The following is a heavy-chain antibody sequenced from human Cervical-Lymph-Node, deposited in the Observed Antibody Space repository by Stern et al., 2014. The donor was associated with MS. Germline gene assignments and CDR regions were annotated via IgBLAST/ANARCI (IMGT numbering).Heavy chain of an antibody. D-gene: IGHD5-18*01. CDR2: IYYSGRT. J-gene: IGHJ4*02. CDR3: GRLPDNYGHYLDY. CDR1: GGSISSSSYY. Sequence: QVQLVQSGPGLVKPSETLSLSCTVSGGSISSSSYYWGWIRQPPGKGLEWIGSIYYSGRTYYNPSLKSRVTISVDTSQKQFSLKLGSVTAADTALYYCGRLPDNYGHYLDYWGQGTLVTVSS. V-gene: IGHV4-39*01.